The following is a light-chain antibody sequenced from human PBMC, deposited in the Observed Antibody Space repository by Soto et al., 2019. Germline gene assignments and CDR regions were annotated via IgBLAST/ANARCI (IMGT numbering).Light chain of an antibody. J-gene: IGKJ4*01. CDR1: QSVLYSSNNRNY. CDR2: WAS. Sequence: DIVMTQSPDSLAVSLGERVTINCKSSQSVLYSSNNRNYLAWFQQKPGQPPKLLIYWASTRESGVPDRFSGSGSGTDFTLTISGLQADDVAVYYCQQYYNTPLTFGGGTKVDIK. CDR3: QQYYNTPLT. V-gene: IGKV4-1*01.